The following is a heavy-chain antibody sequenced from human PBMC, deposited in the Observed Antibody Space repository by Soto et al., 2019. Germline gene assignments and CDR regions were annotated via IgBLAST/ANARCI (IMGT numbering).Heavy chain of an antibody. V-gene: IGHV4-39*01. Sequence: QLQLQESGPGLVKPSETLSLTCTVSGGSISSSSYYWGWIRQPPGKGLEWIGSIYYSGSTYYNPSLKSRVTISVDTSKNQFSLKLSSVTAADTAVYYCARRLQVVPATHNWFDPWGQGTLVTVSS. CDR3: ARRLQVVPATHNWFDP. CDR2: IYYSGST. D-gene: IGHD2-2*01. J-gene: IGHJ5*02. CDR1: GGSISSSSYY.